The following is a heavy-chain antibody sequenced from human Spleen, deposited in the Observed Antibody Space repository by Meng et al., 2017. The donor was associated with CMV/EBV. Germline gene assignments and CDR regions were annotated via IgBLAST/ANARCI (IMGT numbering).Heavy chain of an antibody. CDR2: IKQDGREK. D-gene: IGHD2-2*02. V-gene: IGHV3-7*01. CDR1: GFTFRNYW. CDR3: AREGPRYQLLYEDY. J-gene: IGHJ4*02. Sequence: SGFTFRNYWMSWVRQAPGKGLEWVANIKQDGREKYYVDSVKGRFTISRDDAKNSVSLQMNSLRAEDTAVYYCAREGPRYQLLYEDYWGQGTLVTVSS.